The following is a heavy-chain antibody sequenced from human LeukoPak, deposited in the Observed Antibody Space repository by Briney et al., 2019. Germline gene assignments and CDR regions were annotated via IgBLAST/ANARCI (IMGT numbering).Heavy chain of an antibody. J-gene: IGHJ5*02. CDR2: INHSGST. CDR3: ARPNTRYCSSTSCYKIWFDP. V-gene: IGHV4-34*01. Sequence: SETLSLTCAVYGGSFSGYYWSWIRQPPGKGLEWIGEINHSGSTNYNPSLKSRVTISVDTSKNQFSLKLSSVTAADTAVYYCARPNTRYCSSTSCYKIWFDPWGQRTLVTVSS. D-gene: IGHD2-2*02. CDR1: GGSFSGYY.